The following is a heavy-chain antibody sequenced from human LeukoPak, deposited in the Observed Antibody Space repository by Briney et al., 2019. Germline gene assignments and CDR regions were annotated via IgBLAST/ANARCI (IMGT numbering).Heavy chain of an antibody. CDR3: ARHRGPWSGNREDY. CDR2: IYYGGST. CDR1: GGSLSTYY. Sequence: SETLSLTCTVSGGSLSTYYWSWIRQPPGKGLEWIGYIYYGGSTNYNPSLKSRVTLLVDTSKNQFSLKLSSVTAADTAVYYCARHRGPWSGNREDYWGRGTLVTVSS. V-gene: IGHV4-59*08. D-gene: IGHD1-14*01. J-gene: IGHJ4*02.